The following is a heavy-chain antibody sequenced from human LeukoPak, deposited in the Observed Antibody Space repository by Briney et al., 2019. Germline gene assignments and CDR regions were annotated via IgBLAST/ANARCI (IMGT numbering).Heavy chain of an antibody. V-gene: IGHV3-53*01. Sequence: GGSLRLSCAASGFTVSSNYMSWVRQAPGKGLEWFSVIYSGGSTYYADSVKGRFTISRDNSKNTLYLQMNSLRAEDTAVYYCARVDSDSSGPLDYWGQGTLVTVSS. CDR2: IYSGGST. J-gene: IGHJ4*02. CDR3: ARVDSDSSGPLDY. CDR1: GFTVSSNY. D-gene: IGHD3-22*01.